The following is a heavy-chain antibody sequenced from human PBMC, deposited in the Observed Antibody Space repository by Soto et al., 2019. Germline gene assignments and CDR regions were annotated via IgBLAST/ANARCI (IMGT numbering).Heavy chain of an antibody. CDR2: IIPILGIA. Sequence: QVQPVQSGAEVKKPGSSVKVSCKASGGTFSSYTISWVRQAPGQGLEWMGRIIPILGIANYAQKFQGRVTITADKSTSTAYMELSSLRSEDTAVYYCARGMGYGYCSGGSCYSDAFDIWGQGTMVTVSS. CDR1: GGTFSSYT. V-gene: IGHV1-69*02. D-gene: IGHD2-15*01. J-gene: IGHJ3*02. CDR3: ARGMGYGYCSGGSCYSDAFDI.